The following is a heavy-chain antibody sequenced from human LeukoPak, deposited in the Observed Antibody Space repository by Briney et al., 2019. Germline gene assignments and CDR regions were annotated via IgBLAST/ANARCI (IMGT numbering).Heavy chain of an antibody. CDR3: ARDRGWQFSGQYFPDY. D-gene: IGHD3-10*01. Sequence: SETLSLTCTVSGDSIRSYYWSWIRQPAGKGLEWIGRMYGSGSAEYNPSLKSRLTMSVDTSKSQFFLKLSSVTAADTAVYYCARDRGWQFSGQYFPDYWGQGTLVTVSS. CDR2: MYGSGSA. J-gene: IGHJ4*02. V-gene: IGHV4-4*07. CDR1: GDSIRSYY.